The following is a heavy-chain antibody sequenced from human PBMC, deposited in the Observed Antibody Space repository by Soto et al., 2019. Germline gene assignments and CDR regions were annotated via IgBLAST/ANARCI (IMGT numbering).Heavy chain of an antibody. CDR3: ALRSMAVVPEY. Sequence: QVQLQESGPGLVKPSETLSLTCAVSGDSISSYYCMWIRQPPGKGLESIGYLYYARSANYIPSLKSRVTLSVDTSTNQCSLTLSSMAAADTAVYYCALRSMAVVPEYWGQGTLVTVSS. CDR2: LYYARSA. V-gene: IGHV4-59*01. D-gene: IGHD3-22*01. CDR1: GDSISSYY. J-gene: IGHJ4*02.